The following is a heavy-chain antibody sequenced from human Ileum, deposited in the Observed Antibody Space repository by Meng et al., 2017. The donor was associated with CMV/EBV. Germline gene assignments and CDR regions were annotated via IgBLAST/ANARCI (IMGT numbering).Heavy chain of an antibody. CDR3: TTEWGLKSGGLMYYFDY. CDR2: IKSKTDGGTT. D-gene: IGHD2-8*02. CDR1: GFTLSNAW. Sequence: GGSLRLSCAASGFTLSNAWMSWVRQAPGKGREWVGRIKSKTDGGTTDYAAPVKGRFTISGDDSKNTLYLQMNSLKTEDTAVYYCTTEWGLKSGGLMYYFDYWGQGTLVTVSS. J-gene: IGHJ4*02. V-gene: IGHV3-15*01.